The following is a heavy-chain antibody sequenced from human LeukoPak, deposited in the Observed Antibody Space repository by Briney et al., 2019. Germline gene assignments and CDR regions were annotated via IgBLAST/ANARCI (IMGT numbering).Heavy chain of an antibody. V-gene: IGHV3-30*04. CDR1: GFTFSSYA. D-gene: IGHD3-10*01. J-gene: IGHJ2*01. CDR2: ISYDGSNK. CDR3: ARDQNSITMVRGLSL. Sequence: PGGSLRLSCAASGFTFSSYAMHWVRQAPGKGLEWVAVISYDGSNKYYADSVKGRFTISRDNSKNTLYPQMNSLRAEDTAVYYCARDQNSITMVRGLSLWGRGTLVTVSS.